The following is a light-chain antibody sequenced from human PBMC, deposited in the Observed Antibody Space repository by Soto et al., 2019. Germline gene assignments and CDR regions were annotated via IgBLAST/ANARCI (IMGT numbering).Light chain of an antibody. Sequence: EIVLTQSPGTLSLSPGEGATLSCRASQSVSSSFLAWYQQKPGQAPRLLIYGASSRATGIPDRFSGSGSGTDFTLTISRLEPEDFAVYYCKQYDSSPYTFGQGTKLEIK. CDR1: QSVSSSF. CDR3: KQYDSSPYT. CDR2: GAS. V-gene: IGKV3-20*01. J-gene: IGKJ2*01.